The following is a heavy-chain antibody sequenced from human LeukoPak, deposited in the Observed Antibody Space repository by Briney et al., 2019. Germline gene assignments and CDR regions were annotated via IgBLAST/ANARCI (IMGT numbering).Heavy chain of an antibody. CDR2: ISSSSTYI. V-gene: IGHV3-21*01. CDR3: AREYDSSGYYVN. Sequence: PGGSLRLSCAASGFTFSRSDMTWVRQAPGKGLEWVSFISSSSTYIYYADSVKGRFTISRDNARNSLYLQMNSLRAEDTAIYYCAREYDSSGYYVNWGQGTLVTVSS. CDR1: GFTFSRSD. J-gene: IGHJ4*02. D-gene: IGHD3-22*01.